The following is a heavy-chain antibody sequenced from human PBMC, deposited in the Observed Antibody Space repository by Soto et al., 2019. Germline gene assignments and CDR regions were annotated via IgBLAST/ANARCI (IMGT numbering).Heavy chain of an antibody. CDR3: ATTLIVVVVDATGAFAI. Sequence: GGSLRLSCAASGFTVSSNYMSWVRQAPGKGLEWVSVIYSGGSTYYADSVKGRFTISRDNSKNTLYLQMNSLRAEDTAVYYCATTLIVVVVDATGAFAISGQGTMVTVSS. D-gene: IGHD2-15*01. CDR2: IYSGGST. V-gene: IGHV3-66*01. J-gene: IGHJ3*02. CDR1: GFTVSSNY.